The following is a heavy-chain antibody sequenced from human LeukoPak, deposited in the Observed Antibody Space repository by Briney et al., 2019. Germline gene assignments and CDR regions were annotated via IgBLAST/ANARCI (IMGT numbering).Heavy chain of an antibody. Sequence: SETLSLTCTVSGYYISGGYYWGWIRQPPGKGLEWIGSIYQSGRTYYNLSLKSRVTILVDTSKNEFSLKLSSVTAADTAIYYCAREDDDNWFDPWGQGTLVTVSS. CDR2: IYQSGRT. V-gene: IGHV4-38-2*02. CDR3: AREDDDNWFDP. J-gene: IGHJ5*02. CDR1: GYYISGGYY.